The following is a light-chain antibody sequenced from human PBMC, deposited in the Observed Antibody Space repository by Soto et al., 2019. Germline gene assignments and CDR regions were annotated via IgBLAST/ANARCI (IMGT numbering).Light chain of an antibody. V-gene: IGLV1-47*01. CDR3: AGWDDTLSGPKWV. CDR2: RND. J-gene: IGLJ3*02. CDR1: NSNIGRNY. Sequence: QPVLTQPPSASGTPGQRVTISCSGSNSNIGRNYIYWYQQISGSAPKLLIYRNDLRPSGVSDRFSGSKSGTSASLDISGLRSEDEADYYCAGWDDTLSGPKWVFGGGTKLTVL.